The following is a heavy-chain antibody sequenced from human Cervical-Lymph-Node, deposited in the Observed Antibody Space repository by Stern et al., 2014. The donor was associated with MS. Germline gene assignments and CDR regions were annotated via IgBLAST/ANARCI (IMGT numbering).Heavy chain of an antibody. CDR2: IDSDGSGT. J-gene: IGHJ2*01. Sequence: EVQLVESGGGLVQPGGSLRLSCAASGFTFSSYWMHWVRQAPGKGLVWVSRIDSDGSGTTDADSVKGRFTISRDNAKNTLYLQMNSLRAEDTAVYYCARAPYYYDTSGYSYSYFDLWGRGTLVTVSS. V-gene: IGHV3-74*03. D-gene: IGHD3-22*01. CDR1: GFTFSSYW. CDR3: ARAPYYYDTSGYSYSYFDL.